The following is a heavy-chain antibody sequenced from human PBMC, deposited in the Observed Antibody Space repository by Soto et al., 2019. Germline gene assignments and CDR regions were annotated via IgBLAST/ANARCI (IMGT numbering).Heavy chain of an antibody. CDR3: AVGGDYFHY. J-gene: IGHJ4*02. D-gene: IGHD3-10*01. CDR2: FYSDGRT. V-gene: IGHV3-53*01. CDR1: GFTVTSTY. Sequence: SLRLSCAASGFTVTSTYMTWVRQAPGRGLEWVSVFYSDGRTYYADSVKGRFTISRDNSKNTVHLQMNSPRAEDTAVYYCAVGGDYFHYWGQGTLVTVSS.